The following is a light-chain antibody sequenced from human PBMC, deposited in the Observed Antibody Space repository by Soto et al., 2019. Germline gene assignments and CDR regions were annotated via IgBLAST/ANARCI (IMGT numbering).Light chain of an antibody. CDR1: QSVSSTY. CDR3: QQRHNWPIT. CDR2: GAS. V-gene: IGKV3D-20*02. Sequence: EIVLTQSPGTRSLSPGERATLSCSARQSVSSTYLAWYQQKPGQAPRLVIYGASSRATGIPDRFSGSGSGTDVTLTISRLEKEDVGVYYCQQRHNWPITFGQGTRLEIK. J-gene: IGKJ5*01.